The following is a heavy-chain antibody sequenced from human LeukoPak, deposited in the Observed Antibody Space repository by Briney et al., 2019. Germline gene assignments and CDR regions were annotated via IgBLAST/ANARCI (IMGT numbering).Heavy chain of an antibody. CDR2: IYYSGST. CDR3: ARRRYDFWSGTDTLEFDY. Sequence: SETLSLTCTVSGGSISSYYWSWIRQPPGKGLEWIGYIYYSGSTNYNPSLKSRVTISVDTSKNQFSLKLSSVTAADTAVYYCARRRYDFWSGTDTLEFDYWGQGTLVTVSS. V-gene: IGHV4-59*01. J-gene: IGHJ4*02. D-gene: IGHD3-3*01. CDR1: GGSISSYY.